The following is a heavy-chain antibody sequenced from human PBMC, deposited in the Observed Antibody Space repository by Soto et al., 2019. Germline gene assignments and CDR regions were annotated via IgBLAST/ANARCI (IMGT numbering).Heavy chain of an antibody. Sequence: QVQLVQSGAEVKKPGSSVKVSCKASGGTFSTNAISWVRQAPGQGLEWMGGITPLFGTANYAQKFQGRVTITAVESTTTAYMELSILRSEDTAVYYCAQTLGLAVAGPGRFDLWGRGTLITVSS. D-gene: IGHD6-19*01. J-gene: IGHJ2*01. V-gene: IGHV1-69*12. CDR2: ITPLFGTA. CDR1: GGTFSTNA. CDR3: AQTLGLAVAGPGRFDL.